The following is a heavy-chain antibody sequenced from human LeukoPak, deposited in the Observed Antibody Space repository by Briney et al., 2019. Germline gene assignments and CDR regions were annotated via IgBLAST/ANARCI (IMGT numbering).Heavy chain of an antibody. CDR3: AKDPEDIVGH. D-gene: IGHD2-15*01. J-gene: IGHJ4*02. CDR1: GFTFSSYG. Sequence: PGGSLRLSCAASGFTFSSYGMHWVRQAPGKGLEWVAVISYDGSNKYYADSVKGRFTISRDNSKNTLYLQMNSLRTEDTAVYYCAKDPEDIVGHWGQGTLVTVSS. V-gene: IGHV3-30*18. CDR2: ISYDGSNK.